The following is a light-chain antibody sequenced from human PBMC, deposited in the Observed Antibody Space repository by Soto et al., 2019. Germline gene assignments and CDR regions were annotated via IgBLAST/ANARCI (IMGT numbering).Light chain of an antibody. J-gene: IGKJ1*01. CDR1: QSVSSNY. CDR3: QQYVGSPRT. Sequence: EIVLTQSAGTLSLSPGDRASLSCRASQSVSSNYLAWYQQTPGQAPRLLIYGASSRATGIPDRFSGSGSGTDFTLTISRLEPEDFAVYYCQQYVGSPRTFGQGTKVDIK. CDR2: GAS. V-gene: IGKV3-20*01.